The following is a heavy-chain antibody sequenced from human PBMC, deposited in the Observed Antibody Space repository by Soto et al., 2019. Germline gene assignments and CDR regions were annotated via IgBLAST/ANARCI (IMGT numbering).Heavy chain of an antibody. Sequence: QVQLVQSGYEVKEPGASVTVSCKASGYTFNNYGITWVRQAPGQGLEWIGWISAYNGNANYAQKFQGRVTLTRVTSTSTAYLELRSLRSDDTAVYYCARGTRRFGELFDAFDIWGQGTMVPVSS. CDR2: ISAYNGNA. V-gene: IGHV1-18*01. J-gene: IGHJ3*02. CDR1: GYTFNNYG. CDR3: ARGTRRFGELFDAFDI. D-gene: IGHD3-10*01.